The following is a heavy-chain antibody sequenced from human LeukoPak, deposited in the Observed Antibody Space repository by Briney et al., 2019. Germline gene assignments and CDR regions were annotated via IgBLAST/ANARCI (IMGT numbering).Heavy chain of an antibody. V-gene: IGHV5-51*01. J-gene: IGHJ6*02. CDR3: ARHRVATNHYYGMDV. Sequence: GESLKISCKGSGYSFTNYWIAWVRQMPGKGLEWMGIIYPGDSDTRHSPSFQGQVTISADKSINTAYLQWSSLKASDTAMCYCARHRVATNHYYGMDVWGQGTMVTVSS. D-gene: IGHD5-12*01. CDR1: GYSFTNYW. CDR2: IYPGDSDT.